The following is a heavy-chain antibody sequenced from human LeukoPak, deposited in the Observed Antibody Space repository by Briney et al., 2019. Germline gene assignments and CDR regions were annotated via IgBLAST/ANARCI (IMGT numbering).Heavy chain of an antibody. V-gene: IGHV3-23*01. J-gene: IGHJ4*02. Sequence: GGSLRLSCAASTFTFNSYAMGWDRQAPGKGREWCSAISGSGGSTYYADSVKGRFTISRDNSKNTLYLQMNGLRAEDTAVYYCAKGRYWGQGTLVTVSS. CDR3: AKGRY. CDR1: TFTFNSYA. CDR2: ISGSGGST.